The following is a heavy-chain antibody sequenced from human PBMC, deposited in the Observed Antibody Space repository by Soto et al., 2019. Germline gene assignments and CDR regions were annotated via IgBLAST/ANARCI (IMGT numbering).Heavy chain of an antibody. D-gene: IGHD4-17*01. V-gene: IGHV3-7*03. CDR3: VKDDGDYSFDF. Sequence: EVQLVESGGGLVQPGGSLRLSCAASGFTFSNYSMSWVRQAPGKGLEWVAKINQGGREKWSADSVKGRFTISRDNVTNSLYLQLNSLGAEDTAVYYCVKDDGDYSFDFWGQGTLVTVSS. J-gene: IGHJ4*02. CDR2: INQGGREK. CDR1: GFTFSNYS.